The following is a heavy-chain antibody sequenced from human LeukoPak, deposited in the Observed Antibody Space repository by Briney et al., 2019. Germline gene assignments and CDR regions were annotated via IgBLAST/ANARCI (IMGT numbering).Heavy chain of an antibody. J-gene: IGHJ3*02. CDR2: MLNDGSQI. V-gene: IGHV3-30*02. D-gene: IGHD3-22*01. CDR1: GFTFSSYG. Sequence: GGSLRLSCAASGFTFSSYGMHWVRQAPGKGLEWVASMLNDGSQIYHADSVKGRFTISRDNAKNSLYLQMNSLRAEDTAVYYCARDPNYYDSSGYYYDAFDIWGQGTMVTVSS. CDR3: ARDPNYYDSSGYYYDAFDI.